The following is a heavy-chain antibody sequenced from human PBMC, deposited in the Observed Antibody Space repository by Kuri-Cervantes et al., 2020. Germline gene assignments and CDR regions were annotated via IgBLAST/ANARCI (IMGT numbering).Heavy chain of an antibody. CDR2: ISSSGGTR. CDR3: ARKYSGSYNGVSDY. D-gene: IGHD1-26*01. J-gene: IGHJ4*02. CDR1: GFTFSDYY. V-gene: IGHV3-11*04. Sequence: GESLKISCAASGFTFSDYYLTWIRQAPGKGLEWVSYISSSGGTRYYADSVKGRFTISRDNAKNSLYLQMNSLRAEDTAVYYCARKYSGSYNGVSDYWGQGTLVTVSS.